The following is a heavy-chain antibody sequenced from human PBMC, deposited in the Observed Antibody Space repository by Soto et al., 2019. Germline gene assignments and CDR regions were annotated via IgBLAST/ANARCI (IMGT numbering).Heavy chain of an antibody. CDR1: GGTFSSYA. CDR2: IIPIFGTA. CDR3: ARGTTGTHDAFDI. D-gene: IGHD1-1*01. J-gene: IGHJ3*02. Sequence: SVKVSCKASGGTFSSYAISWVRQAPGQGLEWMGGIIPIFGTANYAQKFQGWVTMTRDTSISTAYMELSRLRSDDTAVYYCARGTTGTHDAFDIWGQGTMVTVSS. V-gene: IGHV1-69*05.